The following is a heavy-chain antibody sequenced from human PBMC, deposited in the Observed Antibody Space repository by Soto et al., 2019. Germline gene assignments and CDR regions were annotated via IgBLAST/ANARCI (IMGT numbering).Heavy chain of an antibody. D-gene: IGHD3-9*01. CDR3: AREDILGVRSFDY. J-gene: IGHJ4*02. CDR1: GFTFSGYS. Sequence: LRLSCAASGFTFSGYSVNWVRQAPGKGLEWVSYISSGSKTIYYAESVKGRFTVSRDNARNSQYLQMNSLKDEDTAVYYCAREDILGVRSFDYWGQGTLVTVSS. CDR2: ISSGSKTI. V-gene: IGHV3-48*02.